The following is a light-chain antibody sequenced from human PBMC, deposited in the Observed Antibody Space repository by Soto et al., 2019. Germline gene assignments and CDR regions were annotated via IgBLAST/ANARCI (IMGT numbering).Light chain of an antibody. CDR3: SSYTTNSALVV. J-gene: IGLJ3*02. Sequence: QSALTQPASMSGSPGQSITIPCTGTNNDIGGYDYVNWYQQHPGKAPKLIIYEVSNRPSGVSNRFSGSKSGNTASLTISGLQAEDEAYYYCSSYTTNSALVVFGGGTKVTVL. V-gene: IGLV2-14*01. CDR1: NNDIGGYDY. CDR2: EVS.